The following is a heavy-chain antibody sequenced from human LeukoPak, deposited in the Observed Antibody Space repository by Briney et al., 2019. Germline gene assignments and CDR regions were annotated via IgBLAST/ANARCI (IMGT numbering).Heavy chain of an antibody. D-gene: IGHD6-19*01. V-gene: IGHV3-23*01. Sequence: GGSLRLSCAASGFTFSSYAMSWVRQAPGKGLEWVSAISGNGDNTYYADSVKGRSTISRDNSKNTLYLQMNSLRADDTAVYYWANPGYSSGWPQVTSDYWGRRTLVTVSS. CDR3: ANPGYSSGWPQVTSDY. CDR2: ISGNGDNT. J-gene: IGHJ4*02. CDR1: GFTFSSYA.